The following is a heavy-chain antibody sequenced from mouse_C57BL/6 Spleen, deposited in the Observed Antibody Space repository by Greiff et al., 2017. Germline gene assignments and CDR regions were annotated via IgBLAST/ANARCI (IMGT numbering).Heavy chain of an antibody. CDR2: ISDGGSYT. D-gene: IGHD1-1*01. CDR3: ARGWDYYGSSSYWYFDV. Sequence: EVQGVESGGGLVKPGGSLKLSCAASGFTFSSYAMPWVRQTPEKRLEWVATISDGGSYTYYPDNVKGRFTISRDNAKNNLYLQMSHLKSEDTAMYYCARGWDYYGSSSYWYFDVWGTGTTVTVSS. V-gene: IGHV5-4*01. CDR1: GFTFSSYA. J-gene: IGHJ1*03.